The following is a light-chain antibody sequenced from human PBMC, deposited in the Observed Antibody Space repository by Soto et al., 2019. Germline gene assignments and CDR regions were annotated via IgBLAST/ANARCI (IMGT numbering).Light chain of an antibody. CDR1: QSVSRN. Sequence: EVVMTQSPATLSVSPGERAILSCRASQSVSRNLAWFYHKPGQAPRLLIYGASTRATGIPARFSGRGSGTDFTLTISSLQSEDFAIYYCQQYNNWPPYTFGQGTKLEI. CDR3: QQYNNWPPYT. V-gene: IGKV3-15*01. CDR2: GAS. J-gene: IGKJ2*01.